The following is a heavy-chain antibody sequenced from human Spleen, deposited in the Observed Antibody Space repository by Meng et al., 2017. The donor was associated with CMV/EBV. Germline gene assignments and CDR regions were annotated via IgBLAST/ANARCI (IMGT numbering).Heavy chain of an antibody. V-gene: IGHV3-30-3*01. CDR2: ISYDGSNK. Sequence: GESLKISCAASGFTFSSYDMNWVRQAPGKGLEWVAHISYDGSNKNYADSVKGRFTISRDKSKNTLYLQMNSLRAEDTAVYYCARNSGWDLPDYWGQGTLVTVSS. J-gene: IGHJ4*02. D-gene: IGHD6-19*01. CDR1: GFTFSSYD. CDR3: ARNSGWDLPDY.